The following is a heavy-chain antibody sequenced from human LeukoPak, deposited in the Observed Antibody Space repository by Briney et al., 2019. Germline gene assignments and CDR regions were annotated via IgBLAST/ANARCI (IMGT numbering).Heavy chain of an antibody. CDR3: ARASHYYDNRGYHHYFDE. Sequence: GASVKVSCKASGYTFISSAMHWVRQAPGQGLEWMGWINVANGNTKYSQKFQGRVTITRDTSANTAYMDLSSLRSEDTAVYFCARASHYYDNRGYHHYFDEWGQGTLVTVSS. CDR2: INVANGNT. CDR1: GYTFISSA. D-gene: IGHD3-22*01. V-gene: IGHV1-3*01. J-gene: IGHJ4*02.